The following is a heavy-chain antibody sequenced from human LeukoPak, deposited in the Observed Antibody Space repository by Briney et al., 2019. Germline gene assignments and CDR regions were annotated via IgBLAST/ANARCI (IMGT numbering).Heavy chain of an antibody. CDR1: GGTFSSYA. D-gene: IGHD3-22*01. J-gene: IGHJ4*02. CDR2: IIPIFGTA. CDR3: ARERYYDSSGYYLGLDY. Sequence: GASVKVSCKASGGTFSSYAISWVRQAPGQGLEWMGGIIPIFGTANYAQKFQGRVTITTDESTSTAYMELSSLGSEDTAVYYCARERYYDSSGYYLGLDYWGQGTLVTVSS. V-gene: IGHV1-69*05.